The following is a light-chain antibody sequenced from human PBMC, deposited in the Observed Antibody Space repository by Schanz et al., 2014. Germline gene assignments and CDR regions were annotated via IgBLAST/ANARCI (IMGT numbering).Light chain of an antibody. J-gene: IGKJ1*01. Sequence: DIQMTQSPSSVSASVGDTVTITCRASQGISRFLAWYQQKPGKAPKLLIYGASNLEAGVPSRFSGSGSGTDFTFTFSSLQPEDIATYYCQQYGDLPRTFGQGTKVEIK. CDR3: QQYGDLPRT. V-gene: IGKV1-33*01. CDR1: QGISRF. CDR2: GAS.